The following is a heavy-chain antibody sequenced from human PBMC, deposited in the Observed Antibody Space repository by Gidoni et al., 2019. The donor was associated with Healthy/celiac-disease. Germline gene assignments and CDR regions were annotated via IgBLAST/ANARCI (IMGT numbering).Heavy chain of an antibody. J-gene: IGHJ6*02. CDR2: IYYSGST. CDR3: ARATLQLRFRGSGMDV. Sequence: QVQLQESGPGLVKPSQTLSLTCTVSGGSISSGGYYWSWIRQHPGKVLEWIGYIYYSGSTYYNPSLKSRVTISVDTSKNQFSLKLSSVTAADTAVYYCARATLQLRFRGSGMDVWGQGTTVTVSS. CDR1: GGSISSGGYY. D-gene: IGHD3-3*01. V-gene: IGHV4-31*03.